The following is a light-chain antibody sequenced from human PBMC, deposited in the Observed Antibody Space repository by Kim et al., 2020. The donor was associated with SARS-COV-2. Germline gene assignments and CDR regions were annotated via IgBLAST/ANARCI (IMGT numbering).Light chain of an antibody. CDR1: SSDVGAYEN. CDR3: CSYARTSYV. J-gene: IGLJ1*01. CDR2: QVS. Sequence: QSALTQPPSASGSPGPSVTLSCTGSSSDVGAYENVSWYQQHPGKAPKLMISQVSKRSSGVPDRFSGSKSGNTASLTVSGLQAEDEADYYCCSYARTSYVFGTGTKVTVL. V-gene: IGLV2-8*01.